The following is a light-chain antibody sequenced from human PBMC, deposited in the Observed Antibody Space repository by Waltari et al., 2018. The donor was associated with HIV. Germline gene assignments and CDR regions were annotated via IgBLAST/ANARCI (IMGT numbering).Light chain of an antibody. Sequence: QSVLTQPPSVSGAPGRSVIITCTGNNSNIGAPYDVHWYQQLPGAAPKLLISMNTNRPSGVRDRLSVSRSDTSASLAITGLQAGDEADYYCQSYDTSLGASVFGGGTKLTVL. CDR3: QSYDTSLGASV. J-gene: IGLJ3*02. V-gene: IGLV1-40*01. CDR1: NSNIGAPYD. CDR2: MNT.